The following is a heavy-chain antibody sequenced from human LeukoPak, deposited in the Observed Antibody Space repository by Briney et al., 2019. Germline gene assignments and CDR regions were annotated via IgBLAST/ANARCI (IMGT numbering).Heavy chain of an antibody. CDR2: IIPIFGTA. D-gene: IGHD2-2*01. Sequence: ASVKVSCKASGGTFSSYAISWVRQAPGQGLEWMGGIIPIFGTANYAQKFQGRVTITTDESTSTAYMELSSLRSEDTAVYYCARAIVVVPAAIFSAFDIWGQGTMVTVSS. CDR3: ARAIVVVPAAIFSAFDI. V-gene: IGHV1-69*05. J-gene: IGHJ3*02. CDR1: GGTFSSYA.